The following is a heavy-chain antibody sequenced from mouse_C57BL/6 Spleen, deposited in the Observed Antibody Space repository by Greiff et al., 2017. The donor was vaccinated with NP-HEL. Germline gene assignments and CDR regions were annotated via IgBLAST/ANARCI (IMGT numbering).Heavy chain of an antibody. D-gene: IGHD1-2*01. Sequence: EVKLVESGGDLVKPGGSLKLSCAASGFTFSSYGMSWVRQTPDKRLEWVATISSGGSYTYYPDSVKGRFTISRDNAKNTLYLQMSSLKSEDTAMYYCARQGPPALDYWGQGTTLTVSS. CDR1: GFTFSSYG. J-gene: IGHJ2*01. V-gene: IGHV5-6*01. CDR2: ISSGGSYT. CDR3: ARQGPPALDY.